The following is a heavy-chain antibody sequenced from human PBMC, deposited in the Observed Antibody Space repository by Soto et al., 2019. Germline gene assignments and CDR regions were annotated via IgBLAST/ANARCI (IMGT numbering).Heavy chain of an antibody. V-gene: IGHV1-18*04. CDR3: AREMHCSGGSCYSYLWFDP. CDR1: GYTFTSYG. D-gene: IGHD2-15*01. Sequence: ASVKVSCKASGYTFTSYGISWVRQAPGQGLEWMGWISAYNGNTNYAQKLQGRVTMTTDTSTSTAYMELRSLRSDDTAVYYCAREMHCSGGSCYSYLWFDPWGQGTLFTASS. J-gene: IGHJ5*02. CDR2: ISAYNGNT.